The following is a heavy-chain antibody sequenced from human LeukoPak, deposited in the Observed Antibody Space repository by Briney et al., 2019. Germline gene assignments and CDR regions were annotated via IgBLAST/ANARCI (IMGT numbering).Heavy chain of an antibody. J-gene: IGHJ4*02. V-gene: IGHV3-74*01. D-gene: IGHD3-10*01. CDR2: IYSDGSTT. CDR3: ARAFGSGSQVINYFDF. Sequence: GGSLRLSCAASGLTFITYWMHWVRQAPGKGLVWVSSIYSDGSTTTYADSVKGRFTISRDNAKNMVYLQMNSLRAEDTAVYYCARAFGSGSQVINYFDFWGQGTLVTVSS. CDR1: GLTFITYW.